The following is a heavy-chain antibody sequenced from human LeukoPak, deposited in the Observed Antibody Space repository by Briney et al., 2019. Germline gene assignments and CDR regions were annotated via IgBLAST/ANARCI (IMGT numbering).Heavy chain of an antibody. D-gene: IGHD3-22*01. CDR2: IWYDGSKK. CDR1: GFTFSIYG. CDR3: ARAQDYDSSGYVDAFDM. V-gene: IGHV3-33*01. Sequence: PGRSLRLSCAASGFTFSIYGMHWVRQAPGKGLEWVAVIWYDGSKKYYADSVKGRFTISRDNSKNTLYLHMNSLRVEDTAVYYCARAQDYDSSGYVDAFDMWGQGTMVTVSS. J-gene: IGHJ3*02.